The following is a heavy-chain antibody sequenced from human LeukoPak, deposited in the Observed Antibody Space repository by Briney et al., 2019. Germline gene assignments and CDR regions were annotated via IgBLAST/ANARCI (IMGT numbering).Heavy chain of an antibody. J-gene: IGHJ4*02. CDR3: VRRVGSGYYYFDY. CDR2: TNGDGSTT. CDR1: GFTFSSYW. V-gene: IGHV3-74*01. Sequence: GGSLRLCCAASGFTFSSYWMHWVRQAPGRGLVWVSFTNGDGSTTTYADSVKGRFTISRDNAKNTLYLRMNNLRAEDTAVYYCVRRVGSGYYYFDYWGQGTLVTVSS. D-gene: IGHD3-22*01.